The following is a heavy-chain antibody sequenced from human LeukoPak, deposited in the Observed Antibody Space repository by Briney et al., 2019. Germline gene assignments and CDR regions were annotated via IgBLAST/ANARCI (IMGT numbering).Heavy chain of an antibody. V-gene: IGHV3-7*01. CDR3: ARDDCSSISCYHNWFDP. CDR1: GFTFRIYW. Sequence: GGSLRLSCAASGFTFRIYWESCVRQSPGEGGEWLANIKQDGSEKYYVDSVKGRFTISRDNAKNSLYLQMNSLRAEDTAVYYCARDDCSSISCYHNWFDPWGKGTLVTVSS. J-gene: IGHJ5*02. D-gene: IGHD2-2*01. CDR2: IKQDGSEK.